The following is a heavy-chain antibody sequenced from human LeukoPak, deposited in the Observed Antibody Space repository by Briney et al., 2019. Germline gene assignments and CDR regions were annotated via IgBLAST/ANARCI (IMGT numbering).Heavy chain of an antibody. J-gene: IGHJ4*02. V-gene: IGHV3-23*01. CDR3: AKTSGTYRTGIDF. D-gene: IGHD1-26*01. CDR2: IIGSGGST. Sequence: GGSLRLSCAASGFTFSSYAMSWVRQAPGKGLEWVSAIIGSGGSTFYADSVQGRFTISRDNSKNTLYLQMNSLRAGDTAVYYCAKTSGTYRTGIDFWGQGTLVTVSS. CDR1: GFTFSSYA.